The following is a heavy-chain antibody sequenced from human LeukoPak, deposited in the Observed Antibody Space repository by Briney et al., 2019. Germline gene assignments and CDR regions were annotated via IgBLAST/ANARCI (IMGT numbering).Heavy chain of an antibody. D-gene: IGHD3-22*01. J-gene: IGHJ4*02. CDR3: ARNYDSSGYYGFDY. Sequence: PGRSLSLSCAASGFTFSSYAMHWVRPAPGKGRGWVAVISYDGSNKYYSDSAKGRFTISRDNSKNTLYLQMNSLRAEDTAVYYCARNYDSSGYYGFDYWGQGTLVTVSS. CDR2: ISYDGSNK. V-gene: IGHV3-30-3*01. CDR1: GFTFSSYA.